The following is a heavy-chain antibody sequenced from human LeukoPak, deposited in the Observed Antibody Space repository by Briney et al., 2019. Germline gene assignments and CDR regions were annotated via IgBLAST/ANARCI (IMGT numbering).Heavy chain of an antibody. D-gene: IGHD2-15*01. CDR2: ISSSSSYI. J-gene: IGHJ4*02. CDR1: GFTFSSYS. V-gene: IGHV3-21*01. CDR3: AGDVAATGQGFDY. Sequence: PGGSLRLSCAASGFTFSSYSMNWVRQAPGKGLEWVSSISSSSSYIYYADSVKGRFTISRDNAKNSLYLQMNSLRAEDTAVYYCAGDVAATGQGFDYWGQGTLVTVSS.